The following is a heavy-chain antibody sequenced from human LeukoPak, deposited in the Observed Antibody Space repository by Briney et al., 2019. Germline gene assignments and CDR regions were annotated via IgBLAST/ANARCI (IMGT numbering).Heavy chain of an antibody. J-gene: IGHJ6*02. CDR3: AKSQRLYCGGDCYSGFYYYYGMDV. CDR2: ISYDGSNK. D-gene: IGHD2-21*02. CDR1: GFTFSSYG. V-gene: IGHV3-30*18. Sequence: GGSLRLSCAASGFTFSSYGMLWVRQAPGKGLEWVAVISYDGSNKYYADSVKGRFTISRDNSKNTLYLQMNSLRAEDTAVYYCAKSQRLYCGGDCYSGFYYYYGMDVWGQGTTVTVSS.